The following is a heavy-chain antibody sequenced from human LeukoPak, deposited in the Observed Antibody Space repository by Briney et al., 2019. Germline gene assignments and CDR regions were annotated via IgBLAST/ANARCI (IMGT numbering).Heavy chain of an antibody. CDR2: IYYTGST. Sequence: PSETLSLTCTVSGGSISGSGYYWVWIRQPPGKGLEWTATIYYTGSTYYNPSLKSRVTISVDTSKNQFSLKLISVTAADTAVYYCARHPVLAAAGCNWFDPWGQGTLVTVSS. J-gene: IGHJ5*02. CDR3: ARHPVLAAAGCNWFDP. D-gene: IGHD6-13*01. V-gene: IGHV4-39*01. CDR1: GGSISGSGYY.